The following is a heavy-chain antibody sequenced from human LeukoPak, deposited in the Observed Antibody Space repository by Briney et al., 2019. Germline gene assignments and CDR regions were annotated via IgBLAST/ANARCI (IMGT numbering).Heavy chain of an antibody. J-gene: IGHJ4*02. D-gene: IGHD2-21*02. Sequence: PSETLSLTCTVSGGSISSDYWSWIRQPPGKGLEWIGEINHSGSTNYNPSLKSRVTISVDTSKNQFSLKLSSVTAADTAVYYCANVCGGDCYRDYWGQGTLVTVSS. CDR3: ANVCGGDCYRDY. V-gene: IGHV4-34*01. CDR1: GGSISSDY. CDR2: INHSGST.